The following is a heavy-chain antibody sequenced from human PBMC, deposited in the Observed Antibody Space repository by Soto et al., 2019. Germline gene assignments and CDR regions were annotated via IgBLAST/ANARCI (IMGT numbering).Heavy chain of an antibody. D-gene: IGHD1-1*01. J-gene: IGHJ3*02. Sequence: QVQLQQWGAGLLKPSETLSLTCAVYGGFVTSGSYYWSWIRQPPGKGLEWIGEMSHSGGTHFNPSLQSRVTISVDPSKNQFTLKMSSVTAADTALYYCARVERGTATTVVDAFDIWGPGTMVTVSS. CDR1: GGFVTSGSYY. CDR3: ARVERGTATTVVDAFDI. V-gene: IGHV4-34*01. CDR2: MSHSGGT.